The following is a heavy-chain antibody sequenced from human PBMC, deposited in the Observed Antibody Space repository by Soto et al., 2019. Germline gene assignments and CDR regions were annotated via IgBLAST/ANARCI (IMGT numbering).Heavy chain of an antibody. Sequence: GGSLRLSCAASGFTFSSYSMNWVRQAPGKGLEWVSYISSSSTIYYADSVKGRFTISRDNAKNSLYLQMNSLRDEDTAVYYCARDLGGLGGPHDYWGQGTLVTVSS. V-gene: IGHV3-48*02. J-gene: IGHJ4*02. D-gene: IGHD3-10*01. CDR2: ISSSSTI. CDR1: GFTFSSYS. CDR3: ARDLGGLGGPHDY.